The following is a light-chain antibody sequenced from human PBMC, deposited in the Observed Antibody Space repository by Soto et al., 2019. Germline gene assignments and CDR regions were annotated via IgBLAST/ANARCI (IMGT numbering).Light chain of an antibody. V-gene: IGKV3D-20*02. J-gene: IGKJ1*01. Sequence: EIVLTQSPGTLTLSPGESAALSCRASQTISNNYLVWYRQKPCQSPRLLIYAVSSRAAGIPDRFSGSGSGTAFALTIARLETDDSAVYYCQQHSNSPWTFGQGTMVEI. CDR3: QQHSNSPWT. CDR2: AVS. CDR1: QTISNNY.